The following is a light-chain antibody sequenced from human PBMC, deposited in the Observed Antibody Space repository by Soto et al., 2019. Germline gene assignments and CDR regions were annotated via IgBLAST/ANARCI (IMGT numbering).Light chain of an antibody. CDR1: QSVSSY. CDR3: QQRSN. Sequence: EIVLTQSPATLSLSPGERATLSCRASQSVSSYLAWYQQKPGQAPRLLLYDASNRATGIPARFSGSGSGTDFTLTISSLEPEDFAVYYCQQRSNFGPGTKVDIK. J-gene: IGKJ3*01. CDR2: DAS. V-gene: IGKV3-11*01.